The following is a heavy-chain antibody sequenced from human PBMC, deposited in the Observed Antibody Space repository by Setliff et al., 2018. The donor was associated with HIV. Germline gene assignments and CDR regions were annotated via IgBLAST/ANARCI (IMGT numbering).Heavy chain of an antibody. D-gene: IGHD6-13*01. J-gene: IGHJ6*02. CDR2: IYYSGST. V-gene: IGHV4-39*01. Sequence: SETLSLTCTVSGGSISSSSYYWGWIRQPPGKGLEWIGSIYYSGSTYYNPSLKSRVTISVDTSKNQFSLKLSSVTAADTAVYYCASTFSSSWYPEDYYYYAMDVWGQGTTVTVSS. CDR3: ASTFSSSWYPEDYYYYAMDV. CDR1: GGSISSSSYY.